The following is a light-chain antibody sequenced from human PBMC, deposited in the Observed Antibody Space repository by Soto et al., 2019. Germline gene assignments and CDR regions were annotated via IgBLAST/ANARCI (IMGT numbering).Light chain of an antibody. V-gene: IGLV2-14*01. CDR2: EVT. CDR1: RSDVGAYNY. CDR3: SSFASRFNFV. J-gene: IGLJ1*01. Sequence: STLTQPASIPVSPGQSIAISRTGTRSDVGAYNYVSWYQQHPGKAPKLMISEVTNRPSGVSDRFSGSKSGNTASLTISGLQAEDEADYYCSSFASRFNFVFGTGTKVTVL.